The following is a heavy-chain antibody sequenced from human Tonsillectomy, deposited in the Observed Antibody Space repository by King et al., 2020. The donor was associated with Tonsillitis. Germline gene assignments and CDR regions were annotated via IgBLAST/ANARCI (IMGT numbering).Heavy chain of an antibody. V-gene: IGHV5-10-1*03. J-gene: IGHJ6*02. D-gene: IGHD3-10*01. CDR2: IDPSDSYT. CDR1: GYSFSSYW. Sequence: EVQLVESGAEVKKPGESLRISCKGSGYSFSSYWITWVRQMPGKGLEWMGRIDPSDSYTYYSPSFQGHVTMSADESISTAYLQWSSLKASDTAKYYCARLAHYYGSGSSPYGMDVWGQGTTVTVS. CDR3: ARLAHYYGSGSSPYGMDV.